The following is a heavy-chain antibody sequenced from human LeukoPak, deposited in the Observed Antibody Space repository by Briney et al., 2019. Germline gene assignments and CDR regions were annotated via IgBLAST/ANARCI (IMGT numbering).Heavy chain of an antibody. J-gene: IGHJ5*02. V-gene: IGHV3-66*01. Sequence: GGPLRLSCVVSGLTVSNNYMSWVRQAPGKGLEWVSVIYSDGTTRNADSVKGRFTISRDNSKNTVYLQMDSLRAEDTAVYYCARDKDAWGQGTLVTVSS. CDR3: ARDKDA. CDR1: GLTVSNNY. CDR2: IYSDGTT.